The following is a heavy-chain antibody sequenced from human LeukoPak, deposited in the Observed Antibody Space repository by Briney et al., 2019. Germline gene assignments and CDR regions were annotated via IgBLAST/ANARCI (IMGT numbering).Heavy chain of an antibody. CDR1: GGSISSYY. D-gene: IGHD1-14*01. CDR2: VSYTGTT. V-gene: IGHV4-59*12. J-gene: IGHJ4*02. CDR3: ARDRNQAAFDY. Sequence: SETLSLTCTVSGGSISSYYWSWIRQPPGKGLDWIGYVSYTGTTNYNPSLKSRVTISVDTSKNQFSLELSSVTAADTAVHYCARDRNQAAFDYWGQGTLVTVSS.